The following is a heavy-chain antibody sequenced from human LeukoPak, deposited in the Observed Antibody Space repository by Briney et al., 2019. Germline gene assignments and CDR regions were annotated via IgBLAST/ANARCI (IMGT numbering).Heavy chain of an antibody. V-gene: IGHV4-34*01. D-gene: IGHD2-21*02. J-gene: IGHJ2*01. Sequence: SETLSLTCAVYGGSFSDYYWSWIRQPPGRGLEWIGEIDHSGSTNYNPSLKSRVTISVDTSKNQFSLKLSSVTAADTAVYYCASCSDNCYLRYFDLWGRGTLVTVSS. CDR1: GGSFSDYY. CDR2: IDHSGST. CDR3: ASCSDNCYLRYFDL.